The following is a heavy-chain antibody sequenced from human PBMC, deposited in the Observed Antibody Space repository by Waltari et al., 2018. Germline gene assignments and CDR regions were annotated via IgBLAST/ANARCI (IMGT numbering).Heavy chain of an antibody. CDR3: ARVGDSSGYETPFDY. D-gene: IGHD3-22*01. CDR2: INHSGST. J-gene: IGHJ4*02. CDR1: GGSFSGYY. V-gene: IGHV4-34*01. Sequence: QVQLQQWGAGLLKPSETLSLTCAVYGGSFSGYYWRWIRQPPGKGLEWIGEINHSGSTNYNPSLKSRVTISVDTSKNQFSLKLSSVTAADTAVYYCARVGDSSGYETPFDYWGQGTLVTVSS.